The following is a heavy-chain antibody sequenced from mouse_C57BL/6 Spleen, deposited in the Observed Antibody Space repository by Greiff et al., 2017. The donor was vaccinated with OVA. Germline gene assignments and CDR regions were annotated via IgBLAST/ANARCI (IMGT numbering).Heavy chain of an antibody. CDR2: ISSGGSYT. V-gene: IGHV5-6*01. Sequence: EVKLMESGGDLVKPGGSLKLSCAASGFTFSSYGMSWVRQTPDKRLEWVATISSGGSYTYYPDSVKGRFTISRDNAKNTLYLQMSSLKSEDTAMYYCARLDSSTTMDYWGQGTSVTVSS. D-gene: IGHD3-2*01. CDR3: ARLDSSTTMDY. CDR1: GFTFSSYG. J-gene: IGHJ4*01.